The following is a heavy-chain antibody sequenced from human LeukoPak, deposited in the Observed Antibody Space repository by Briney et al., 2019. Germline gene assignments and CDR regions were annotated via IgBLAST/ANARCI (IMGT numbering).Heavy chain of an antibody. J-gene: IGHJ4*02. V-gene: IGHV3-23*01. Sequence: GGSLRLSCAASGFTFSSYAMSWVRQAPGKGLEWVSAISGSGGSTYYADSVKGRFTISRDDSKNTLYLQMNSLRAEDTAVYYCAKGYYDSSGYLYWGQGTLVTVSS. CDR3: AKGYYDSSGYLY. CDR2: ISGSGGST. D-gene: IGHD3-22*01. CDR1: GFTFSSYA.